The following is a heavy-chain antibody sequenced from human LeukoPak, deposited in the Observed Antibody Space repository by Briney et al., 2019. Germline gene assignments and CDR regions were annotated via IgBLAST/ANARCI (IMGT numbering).Heavy chain of an antibody. Sequence: SETLSLTCAVSGYSISSDYYWGWIRQPPGKGLEWIGSIYHSGSTYYNPSLESRVTISVDTSKNQFSLKLSSVTAADTAVYYCARGLTYYDFWSGHHPGSYYMDVWGKGTTVTVSS. CDR3: ARGLTYYDFWSGHHPGSYYMDV. J-gene: IGHJ6*03. CDR2: IYHSGST. D-gene: IGHD3-3*01. V-gene: IGHV4-38-2*01. CDR1: GYSISSDYY.